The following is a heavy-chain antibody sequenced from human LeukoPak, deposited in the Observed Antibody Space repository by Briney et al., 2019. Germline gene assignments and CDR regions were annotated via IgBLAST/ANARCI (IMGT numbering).Heavy chain of an antibody. Sequence: SETLSLTCTVSGGSIGSSSYYWGWIRQPPGKGLEWIGSIYYSGSTYYNPSLKSRVTISVDTSKNQFSLKLSSVTAADTAVYYCASGGSTRLDVWGQGTTVTVSS. V-gene: IGHV4-39*01. CDR1: GGSIGSSSYY. D-gene: IGHD3-10*01. CDR2: IYYSGST. CDR3: ASGGSTRLDV. J-gene: IGHJ6*02.